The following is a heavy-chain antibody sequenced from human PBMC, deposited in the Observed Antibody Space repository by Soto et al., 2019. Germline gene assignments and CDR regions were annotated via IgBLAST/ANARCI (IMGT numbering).Heavy chain of an antibody. CDR2: IWYGGSNK. CDR3: AREEYSSSSVDY. V-gene: IGHV3-33*01. D-gene: IGHD6-6*01. CDR1: GFTFSSYG. Sequence: QVQLVESGGGVVQPGRSLRLSCAASGFTFSSYGMHWVRQAPGKGLEWVAVIWYGGSNKYYADSVKGRFTISRDNSKNTLYLQMNSLRAEDTAVYYCAREEYSSSSVDYWGQGTLVTVSS. J-gene: IGHJ4*02.